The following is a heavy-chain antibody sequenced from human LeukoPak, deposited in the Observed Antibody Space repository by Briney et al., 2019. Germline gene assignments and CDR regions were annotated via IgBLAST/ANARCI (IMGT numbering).Heavy chain of an antibody. V-gene: IGHV3-23*01. J-gene: IGHJ4*02. CDR2: ISGSGSSA. CDR3: TKAEAGGDYYDSSGVDY. D-gene: IGHD3-22*01. CDR1: GFTFSSYA. Sequence: GGSLRLSCAASGFTFSSYAMSWVRQAPGKGLEWVSTISGSGSSAYYADSVKGRFTISRDNSKNTLYLQMNSLRAEDTAVYYCTKAEAGGDYYDSSGVDYWGQGTLVTVSS.